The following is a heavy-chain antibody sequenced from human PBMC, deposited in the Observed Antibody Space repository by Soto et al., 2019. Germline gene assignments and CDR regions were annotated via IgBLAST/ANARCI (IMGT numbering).Heavy chain of an antibody. V-gene: IGHV3-64D*06. Sequence: VQLVESGGTLVQPGGSLRLSCSASGFTFNTFAMHWVRQTPGKGLEFVSAISSNGGNTYYADSVKGRFAISRDNSKNTLYLQMNSLRPEDTALYYCVKEGYMRSDWYGQFDCWGQGTLVTVSS. CDR1: GFTFNTFA. CDR2: ISSNGGNT. CDR3: VKEGYMRSDWYGQFDC. D-gene: IGHD6-19*01. J-gene: IGHJ4*02.